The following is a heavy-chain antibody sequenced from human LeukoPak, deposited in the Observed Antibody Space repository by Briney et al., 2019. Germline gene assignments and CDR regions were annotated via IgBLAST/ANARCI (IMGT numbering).Heavy chain of an antibody. CDR1: GGSLRSENFY. CDR2: IYASGTT. Sequence: PSQTLSLTCTVSGGSLRSENFYWSWIRQPAGKGLEWIGRIYASGTTTHNPSLQSRVTISLDTSRNQFSLKLSSVTAADTAVYYCARRTVTTPSGFDPWGQGTLVTVSS. D-gene: IGHD4-17*01. CDR3: ARRTVTTPSGFDP. J-gene: IGHJ5*02. V-gene: IGHV4-61*02.